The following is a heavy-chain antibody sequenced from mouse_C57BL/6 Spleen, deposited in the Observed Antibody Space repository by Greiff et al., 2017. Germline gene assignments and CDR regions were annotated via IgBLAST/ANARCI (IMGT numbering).Heavy chain of an antibody. CDR1: GYTFTSYW. CDR3: AREYYGSSPPYYYAMDY. V-gene: IGHV1-53*01. CDR2: INPNNGGT. J-gene: IGHJ4*01. Sequence: VKLQQPGTELVKPGASVKLSCKASGYTFTSYWMHWVKQRPGQGLEWIGNINPNNGGTNYNEKFKSKATLTVDKSSSTAYMQLSSLTSEDSAVYYCAREYYGSSPPYYYAMDYWGQGTSVTVSS. D-gene: IGHD1-1*01.